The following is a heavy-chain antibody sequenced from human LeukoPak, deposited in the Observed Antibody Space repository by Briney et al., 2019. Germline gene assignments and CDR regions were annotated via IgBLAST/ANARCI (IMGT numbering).Heavy chain of an antibody. V-gene: IGHV3-23*01. CDR2: ISGSGGST. J-gene: IGHJ4*02. CDR3: AKDAYYYDSSGYYYRFDY. Sequence: GGSLRLSCAASGFTFSSYAMSWVRQAPGKGLEWVSAISGSGGSTYYADSVKGRFTISRDNSKNTLYLQMNSLRAEDTAVYYCAKDAYYYDSSGYYYRFDYWGQGTLVTVSS. CDR1: GFTFSSYA. D-gene: IGHD3-22*01.